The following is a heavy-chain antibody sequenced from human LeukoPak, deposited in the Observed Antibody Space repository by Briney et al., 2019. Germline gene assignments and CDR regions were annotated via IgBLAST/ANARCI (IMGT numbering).Heavy chain of an antibody. CDR3: ARVAYSSSID. Sequence: SQTLSLTCTVSGGSISSGGYYWSWIRQPAGKGLEWIGRIYTSGSTNYNPSLKSRVTISVDTSKNQFSLKLSSVTAADTAVYYCARVAYSSSIDWGQGTLVTVSS. J-gene: IGHJ4*02. D-gene: IGHD6-6*01. CDR2: IYTSGST. V-gene: IGHV4-61*02. CDR1: GGSISSGGYY.